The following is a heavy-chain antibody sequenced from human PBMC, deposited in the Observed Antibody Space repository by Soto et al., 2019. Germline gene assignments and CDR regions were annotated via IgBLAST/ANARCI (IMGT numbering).Heavy chain of an antibody. CDR2: IYSGGST. V-gene: IGHV3-53*01. CDR3: ARECLDYDLLTGYCN. D-gene: IGHD3-9*01. Sequence: PGGSLRLSCAASGFTVSSNYMSWVRQAPGKGLEWVSVIYSGGSTCYADSVKGRFTISRDNSKNTLYLQMNSLRAEDTAVYYCARECLDYDLLTGYCNWGQGTLVTVSS. CDR1: GFTVSSNY. J-gene: IGHJ4*02.